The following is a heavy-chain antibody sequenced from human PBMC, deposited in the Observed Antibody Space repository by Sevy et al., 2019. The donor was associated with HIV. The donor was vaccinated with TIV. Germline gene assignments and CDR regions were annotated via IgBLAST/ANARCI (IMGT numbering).Heavy chain of an antibody. V-gene: IGHV4-59*01. J-gene: IGHJ4*02. Sequence: SETLSLTCTVSDGSITSYYWTWIRQPPAKELEWIGYIYYSGTTNYNPPLKSRVTISVDTSKNQFSLKLNSVTAADTTVYYCARVYNDFWSGYDWGQGIRVTVSS. CDR2: IYYSGTT. CDR3: ARVYNDFWSGYD. D-gene: IGHD3-3*01. CDR1: DGSITSYY.